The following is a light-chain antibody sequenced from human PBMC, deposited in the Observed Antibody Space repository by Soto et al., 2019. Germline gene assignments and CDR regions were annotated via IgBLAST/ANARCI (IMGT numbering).Light chain of an antibody. J-gene: IGLJ1*01. Sequence: QSVLTQPASVSGSPGQSITISCTGTSSDVGSYNLVSWYQQHPGKAPKLMIYSNNQRPSGVPDRFSGSKSGTSASLAISGLQSEDEADYYCAAWDDSLNGYVFVTGTKVTVL. CDR3: AAWDDSLNGYV. CDR1: SSDVGSYNL. CDR2: SNN. V-gene: IGLV2-14*02.